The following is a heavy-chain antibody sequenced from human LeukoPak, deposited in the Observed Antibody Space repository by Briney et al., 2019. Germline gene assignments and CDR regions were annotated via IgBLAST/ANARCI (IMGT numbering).Heavy chain of an antibody. CDR3: AREVRYYYGSGSYNGMDV. J-gene: IGHJ6*04. CDR2: ISSSSSYI. CDR1: GFTFSSYS. D-gene: IGHD3-10*01. Sequence: GGSLRLSCAASGFTFSSYSMNWVRQAPGKGLEWVSSISSSSSYIYYADSVKGRFTISRDNAKNSLYLQMNSLRAEDTAVYYCAREVRYYYGSGSYNGMDVWGKGTTVTVSS. V-gene: IGHV3-21*01.